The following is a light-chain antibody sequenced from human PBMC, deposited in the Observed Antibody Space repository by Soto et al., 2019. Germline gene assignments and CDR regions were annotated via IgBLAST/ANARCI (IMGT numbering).Light chain of an antibody. J-gene: IGKJ5*01. CDR2: GAS. Sequence: IQRTQFPSSLSSSVGDRVTITCRASQSISISLNWYQLKPGKAPNLLMYGASYLKSGVPTRFSGSGSGTDFTLTISSLQPEDFATYYCQQTYTTPEITFGQGTRLEIK. CDR1: QSISIS. CDR3: QQTYTTPEIT. V-gene: IGKV1-39*01.